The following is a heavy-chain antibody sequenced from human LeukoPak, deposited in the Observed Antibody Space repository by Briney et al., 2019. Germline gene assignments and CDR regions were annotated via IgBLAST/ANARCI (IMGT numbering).Heavy chain of an antibody. D-gene: IGHD6-13*01. CDR3: ARGSYSSSWYKFDP. J-gene: IGHJ5*02. V-gene: IGHV1-2*02. CDR1: GYTFTGYY. Sequence: ASVKVSCKASGYTFTGYYMHWVRQAPGQGLEWMGWINPNSGGTNYAQKFQGRVTMTRDTSISTAYMELSRLRSDDTAVYYCARGSYSSSWYKFDPWGQGTLSPSPQ. CDR2: INPNSGGT.